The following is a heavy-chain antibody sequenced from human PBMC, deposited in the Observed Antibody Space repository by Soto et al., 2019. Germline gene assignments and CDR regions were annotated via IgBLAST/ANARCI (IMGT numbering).Heavy chain of an antibody. D-gene: IGHD3-3*01. V-gene: IGHV6-1*01. Sequence: SQTLSLTCAISGDSVSSNSAAWNWIRQSPSRGLEWLGRTYYMSKWYNDYAVSVKSRITINPDTSKNQFSLQLNSVTPEDTAVYYCARVPISYYDFWSGYFDGTRYYYGMDVWGQGTTVTVSS. CDR1: GDSVSSNSAA. CDR2: TYYMSKWYN. J-gene: IGHJ6*02. CDR3: ARVPISYYDFWSGYFDGTRYYYGMDV.